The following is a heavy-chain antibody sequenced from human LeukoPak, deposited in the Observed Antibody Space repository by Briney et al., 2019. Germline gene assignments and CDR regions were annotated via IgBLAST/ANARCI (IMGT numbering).Heavy chain of an antibody. V-gene: IGHV3-30*01. Sequence: GRSLRLSCAASGFTFSSYAMHWVRQAPGKGLEGVAVISYDGSNKYYADSVKGRFTISRDNSKNTLYLQMNSLRAEDTAVYYCARDVYDFWSGLTMDVWGKGTTVTVSS. J-gene: IGHJ6*03. D-gene: IGHD3-3*01. CDR1: GFTFSSYA. CDR3: ARDVYDFWSGLTMDV. CDR2: ISYDGSNK.